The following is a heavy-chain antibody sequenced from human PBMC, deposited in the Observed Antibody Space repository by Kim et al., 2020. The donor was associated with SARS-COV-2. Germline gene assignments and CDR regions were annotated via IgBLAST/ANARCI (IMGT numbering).Heavy chain of an antibody. Sequence: SVKVSCKASGGTFSSYAISWVRQAPGQGLEWMGRIIPILGIANYAQKFQGRVTITADKSTSTAYMELSSLRSEDTAVYYCARPENYYYYGMDVWGQGTTVTVSS. CDR1: GGTFSSYA. CDR3: ARPENYYYYGMDV. CDR2: IIPILGIA. V-gene: IGHV1-69*04. J-gene: IGHJ6*02.